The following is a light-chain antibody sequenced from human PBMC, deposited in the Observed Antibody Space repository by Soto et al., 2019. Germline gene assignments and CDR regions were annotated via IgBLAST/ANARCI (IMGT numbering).Light chain of an antibody. V-gene: IGKV1-39*01. CDR2: ASS. CDR3: QQSYSTPRT. CDR1: QSVFTS. Sequence: DIQMTQSPSSLSASVGDRVTITCRASQSVFTSLNWYQQEPGKAPKLLIYASSSLQSGVPSRFSGSGSGTDFTLTISSLQPEDFATYYCQQSYSTPRTFGQGTKVEIK. J-gene: IGKJ1*01.